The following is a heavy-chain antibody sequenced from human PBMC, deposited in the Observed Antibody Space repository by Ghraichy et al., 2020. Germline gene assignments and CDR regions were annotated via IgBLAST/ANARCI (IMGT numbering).Heavy chain of an antibody. CDR2: INHSGST. D-gene: IGHD2-2*01. J-gene: IGHJ4*02. Sequence: SETLSLTCAVYGGSFSGYYWSWIRQPPGKGLEWIGEINHSGSTNYNPSLKSRVTISVDTSKNQFSLKLSSVTAADTAMYYCARGRGRVVPAASYYFDYWGQGTLVTVSS. CDR3: ARGRGRVVPAASYYFDY. V-gene: IGHV4-34*01. CDR1: GGSFSGYY.